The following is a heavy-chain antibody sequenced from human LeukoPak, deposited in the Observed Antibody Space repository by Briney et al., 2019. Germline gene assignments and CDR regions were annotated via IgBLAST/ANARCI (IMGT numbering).Heavy chain of an antibody. V-gene: IGHV4-61*08. Sequence: SETLSLTCAVSGGSISSGGYYWSWIRQPPGKGLEWIGYIYYSGSTNYNPSLKSRVTISVDTSKNQFSLKLSSVTAADTAVYYCARQSGDAVAIKDNWFDPWGQGTLVTVSS. CDR2: IYYSGST. J-gene: IGHJ5*02. CDR1: GGSISSGGYY. CDR3: ARQSGDAVAIKDNWFDP. D-gene: IGHD6-19*01.